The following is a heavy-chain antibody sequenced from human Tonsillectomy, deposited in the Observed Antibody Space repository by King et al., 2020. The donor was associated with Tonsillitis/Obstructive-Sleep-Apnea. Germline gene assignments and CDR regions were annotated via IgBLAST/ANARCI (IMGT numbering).Heavy chain of an antibody. V-gene: IGHV3-15*01. D-gene: IGHD3-10*01. Sequence: VQLVESGGGLVQPGGSLRLSCAASGLTFRYAGMIRVRQAPGKGRGWVCRIKSEADMGTTEYAAAVKGRFTISRDDSKNTLYLQMNSLKTEDTAVYYCTTLKIRGVIDYWGQGTLVTVSS. J-gene: IGHJ4*02. CDR2: IKSEADMGTT. CDR1: GLTFRYAG. CDR3: TTLKIRGVIDY.